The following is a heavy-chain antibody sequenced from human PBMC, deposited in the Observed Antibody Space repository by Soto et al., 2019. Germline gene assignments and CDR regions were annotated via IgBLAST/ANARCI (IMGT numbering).Heavy chain of an antibody. Sequence: PSETLSLTCTVSGGSISSGDYYWSWIRQPPGKGLEWIGYIYYSGSTYYNPSLKSRVTISVDTSKNQFSLKLSSVTAADTAVYYCARHRPCITIFGVAPGAVYMDVWGKGTTVTVSS. D-gene: IGHD3-3*01. CDR2: IYYSGST. J-gene: IGHJ6*03. V-gene: IGHV4-30-4*01. CDR3: ARHRPCITIFGVAPGAVYMDV. CDR1: GGSISSGDYY.